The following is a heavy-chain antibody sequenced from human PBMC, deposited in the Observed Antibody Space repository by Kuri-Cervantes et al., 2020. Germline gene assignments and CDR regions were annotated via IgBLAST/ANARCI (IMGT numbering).Heavy chain of an antibody. D-gene: IGHD2-2*01. CDR1: GYTFTSYD. CDR3: ARDSSRGSMDV. CDR2: INPNSGGT. V-gene: IGHV1-2*04. Sequence: ASVKVSCKASGYTFTSYDINWVRQATGQGLEWMGWINPNSGGTNYAQKFQGWVTMTRDTSISTAYMELSRLRSDDTAVYYCARDSSRGSMDVWGKGTTVTVSS. J-gene: IGHJ6*03.